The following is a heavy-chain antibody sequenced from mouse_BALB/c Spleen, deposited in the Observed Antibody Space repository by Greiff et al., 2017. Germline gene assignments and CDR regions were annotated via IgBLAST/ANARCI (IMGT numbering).Heavy chain of an antibody. CDR2: INPYNDGT. D-gene: IGHD2-10*02. V-gene: IGHV1-14*01. CDR1: GYTFTSYV. Sequence: LVESGPELVKPGASVKMSCKASGYTFTSYVMHWVKQKPGQGLEWIGYINPYNDGTKYNEKFKGKATLTSDKSSSTAYMELSSLTSEDSAVYYCASPYGNYWYFDVWGAGTTVTVSS. CDR3: ASPYGNYWYFDV. J-gene: IGHJ1*01.